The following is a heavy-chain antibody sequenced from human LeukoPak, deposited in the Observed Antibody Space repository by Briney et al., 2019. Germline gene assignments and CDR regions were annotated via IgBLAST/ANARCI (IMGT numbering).Heavy chain of an antibody. CDR1: GGSISSGGYS. CDR2: IYHSGST. D-gene: IGHD2-2*01. CDR3: AREGGCSSTSCPHAFDI. V-gene: IGHV4-30-2*01. J-gene: IGHJ3*02. Sequence: PSETLSLTCAVSGGSISSGGYSWSWIRQPPGKGLEWIGYIYHSGSTYYNPSLKSRVTISVDRSKNQFSLKLSSVTAADTAVYYCAREGGCSSTSCPHAFDIWGQGTMVTVSS.